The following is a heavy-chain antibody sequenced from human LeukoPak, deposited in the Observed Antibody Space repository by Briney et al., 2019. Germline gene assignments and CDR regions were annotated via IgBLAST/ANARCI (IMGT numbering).Heavy chain of an antibody. Sequence: PGGSLRLSCTASGFAFDEHGMSWVRQAPGKGLEWVSGINWSGGSTGYADPLRGRFTISRDNAKNTLYLQMDSLRADDTALYYCARAPLTSPFYFDYWGQGTLVTVSS. CDR2: INWSGGST. CDR3: ARAPLTSPFYFDY. D-gene: IGHD2-2*01. CDR1: GFAFDEHG. V-gene: IGHV3-20*04. J-gene: IGHJ4*02.